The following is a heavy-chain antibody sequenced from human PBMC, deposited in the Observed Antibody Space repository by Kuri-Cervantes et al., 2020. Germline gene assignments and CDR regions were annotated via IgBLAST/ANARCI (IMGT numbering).Heavy chain of an antibody. V-gene: IGHV4-4*07. CDR1: GGSISTYY. J-gene: IGHJ4*02. CDR2: IYSSGST. Sequence: SETLSLTCTVSGGSISTYYWSWIQQPAGKGLEWIGRIYSSGSTNYNPSLKSRLTMSVDTSNNQFSMKLNSVTAADTAVYYCARGRWYSAIGYWGQGTLVTVSS. CDR3: ARGRWYSAIGY. D-gene: IGHD2-21*02.